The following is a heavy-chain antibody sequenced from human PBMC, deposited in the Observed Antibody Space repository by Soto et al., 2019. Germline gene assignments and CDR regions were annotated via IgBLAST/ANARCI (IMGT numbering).Heavy chain of an antibody. J-gene: IGHJ4*02. CDR1: GDSVSSNTAA. CDR3: ARGVAGSGFDL. Sequence: QTLSLTCAISGDSVSSNTAAWNWIRSSPSRGLEWLGRTYYRSNWRHDYAVSVKSRITVNPDTSKNHFSLQLNSVTPDDTAVYYCARGVAGSGFDLWGQGTLVTVSS. CDR2: TYYRSNWRH. V-gene: IGHV6-1*01. D-gene: IGHD6-19*01.